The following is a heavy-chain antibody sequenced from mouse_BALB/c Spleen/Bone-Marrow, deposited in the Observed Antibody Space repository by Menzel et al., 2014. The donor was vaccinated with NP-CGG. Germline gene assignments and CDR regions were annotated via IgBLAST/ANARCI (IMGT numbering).Heavy chain of an antibody. V-gene: IGHV5-9-4*01. Sequence: DVKLVESGGGLVKPGGTLTLACAASGFSFNTYVMSWVRQPPEKRLVWVATINSGGSYTYYPDTVTGRFTISRDNAKNTLYLEMSSLRSEDAAMYYCARLDSSGSNYFDCWGQGTTLTVSS. CDR2: INSGGSYT. D-gene: IGHD3-2*01. CDR3: ARLDSSGSNYFDC. J-gene: IGHJ2*01. CDR1: GFSFNTYV.